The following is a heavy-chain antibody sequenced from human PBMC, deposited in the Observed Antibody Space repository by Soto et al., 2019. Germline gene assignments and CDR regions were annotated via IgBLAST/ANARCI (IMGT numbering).Heavy chain of an antibody. D-gene: IGHD3-10*01. V-gene: IGHV3-15*01. J-gene: IGHJ4*02. Sequence: DVKLVESGGGLVKPGGSLRISCVVSGFTFSNAWMTWVRQAPGKGLEWVGRIKRKADGETTDYATSVKGRFAISRDDSKNTLVLQMDGLTIEDTAIYYCTTARLLWLGESPSWHWFDYWGQGALVTVS. CDR2: IKRKADGETT. CDR3: TTARLLWLGESPSWHWFDY. CDR1: GFTFSNAW.